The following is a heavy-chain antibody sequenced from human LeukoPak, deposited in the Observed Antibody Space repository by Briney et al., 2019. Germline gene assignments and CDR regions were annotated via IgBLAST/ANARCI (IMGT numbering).Heavy chain of an antibody. V-gene: IGHV3-49*03. CDR2: IRSKAYGGTT. D-gene: IGHD3-22*01. CDR1: GFTFGDYA. Sequence: PGGSLRLSCTASGFTFGDYAMSWFRQAPGKGLELVGFIRSKAYGGTTEYAASVKGRFTISRDDSKSIAHLQMNSLKTEDTAVYYCTRETGEYYDSSGVAPGAFDIWGQGTMVTVSS. CDR3: TRETGEYYDSSGVAPGAFDI. J-gene: IGHJ3*02.